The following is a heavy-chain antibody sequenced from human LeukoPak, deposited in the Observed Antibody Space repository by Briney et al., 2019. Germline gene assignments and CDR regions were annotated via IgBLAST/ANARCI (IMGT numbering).Heavy chain of an antibody. CDR2: TYYRSKWYN. V-gene: IGHV6-1*01. CDR3: ARDRGSSSWYGLVFDY. D-gene: IGHD6-13*01. J-gene: IGHJ4*02. Sequence: SQTLSLTCAISGDSVSSNSAAWNWIRQSPSRGLEWLGRTYYRSKWYNDYAVSVKSRITINPDTSKNQFSLQLNSVTPGDTAVYYCARDRGSSSWYGLVFDYWGQGTLVTVSS. CDR1: GDSVSSNSAA.